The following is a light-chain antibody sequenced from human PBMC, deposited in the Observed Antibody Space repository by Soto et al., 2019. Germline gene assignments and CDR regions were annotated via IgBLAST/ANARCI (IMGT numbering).Light chain of an antibody. J-gene: IGKJ4*01. Sequence: EIVLTQSPGTLSLSPGERATLSCRASQSLSSTFLAWYQQKPGQAPRLLIYAASSRAAGIPDRFSGSGSGTDFTLPISSLEPEDFAVYYCKQFGSSPPRLTFGGGTKVEIK. V-gene: IGKV3-20*01. CDR1: QSLSSTF. CDR2: AAS. CDR3: KQFGSSPPRLT.